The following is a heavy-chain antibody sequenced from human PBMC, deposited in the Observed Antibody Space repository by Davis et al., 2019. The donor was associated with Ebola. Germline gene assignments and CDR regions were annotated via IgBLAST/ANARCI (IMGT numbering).Heavy chain of an antibody. J-gene: IGHJ2*01. D-gene: IGHD6-19*01. Sequence: MPGGSLRLSCAASGFTFSSYAMNWVRQSPGKGLEWIGTIYYSGSTYYNPSLKSRLTISVDTSKNQFSLKLSSVTAADTAVYYCARRNSGWYFDLWGRGTLVTVSS. V-gene: IGHV4-39*01. CDR2: IYYSGST. CDR1: GFTFSSYA. CDR3: ARRNSGWYFDL.